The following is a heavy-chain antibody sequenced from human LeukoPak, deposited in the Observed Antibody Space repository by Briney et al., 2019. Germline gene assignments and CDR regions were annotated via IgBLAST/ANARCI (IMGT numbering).Heavy chain of an antibody. Sequence: PGGSLRLSCAASGFTLRNYWMHWVRQVPGRGLVWVSRISGDGSGTNYADSVKGRFTISRDNAKNTVYLQINNLRAQDTAFYFWARYSSSSGGPSYYLDYWGQGTLVTVSS. V-gene: IGHV3-74*01. J-gene: IGHJ4*02. CDR1: GFTLRNYW. CDR2: ISGDGSGT. CDR3: ARYSSSSGGPSYYLDY. D-gene: IGHD6-6*01.